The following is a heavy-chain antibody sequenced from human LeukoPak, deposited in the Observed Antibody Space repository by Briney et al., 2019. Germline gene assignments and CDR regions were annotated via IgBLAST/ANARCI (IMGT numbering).Heavy chain of an antibody. Sequence: GGSLRLSWAASGFTFSSYTMSWVRQAPGKGLEWVSAISGSGGSTYYADSVKGRFTISRDNSKNTLYLQMNSLRAEDTAVYYCAKTPNTYSSGWYSGYYFHYWGQGTLVTVSS. CDR3: AKTPNTYSSGWYSGYYFHY. D-gene: IGHD6-19*01. J-gene: IGHJ4*02. CDR2: ISGSGGST. CDR1: GFTFSSYT. V-gene: IGHV3-23*01.